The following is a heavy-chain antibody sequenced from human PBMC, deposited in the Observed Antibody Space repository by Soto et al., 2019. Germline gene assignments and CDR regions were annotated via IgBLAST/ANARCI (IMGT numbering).Heavy chain of an antibody. CDR2: IKQDGSEK. V-gene: IGHV3-7*01. CDR3: ARDSSEYDYIWGSDPAVSWFDP. J-gene: IGHJ5*02. Sequence: EVQLVESGGGLVQPGGSLRLSCAASGFTFSSYWMSWVRQAPGKGLEWVANIKQDGSEKYYVDSVKGRFTISRDNAKNSLYLQMNSLRAEDTAVYYCARDSSEYDYIWGSDPAVSWFDPWGQGTLVTVSS. D-gene: IGHD3-16*01. CDR1: GFTFSSYW.